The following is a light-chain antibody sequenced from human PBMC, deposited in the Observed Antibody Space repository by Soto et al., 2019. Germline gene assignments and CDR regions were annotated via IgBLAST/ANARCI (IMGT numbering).Light chain of an antibody. V-gene: IGLV2-18*02. Sequence: QSVLTQPPSVSWSPGQSVTISCIGTSSDVGTYDRVSWYQAPPGTAPKLIIYEVHYRPSGVPDRFSGSKSGNTASLTISGLQAEDEADYYCSSYAASTTLLFGGGTKLTVL. CDR2: EVH. CDR1: SSDVGTYDR. J-gene: IGLJ2*01. CDR3: SSYAASTTLL.